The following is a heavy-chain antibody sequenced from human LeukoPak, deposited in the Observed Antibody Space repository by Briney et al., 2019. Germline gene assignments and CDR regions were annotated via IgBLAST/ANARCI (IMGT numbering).Heavy chain of an antibody. D-gene: IGHD6-19*01. CDR3: ARDRTSGWSFDF. V-gene: IGHV3-30*04. CDR2: ISYDGSNK. CDR1: GFTFGDYA. Sequence: GGSLRLSCTASGFTFGDYAMSWFRQAPGKGLEWVAVISYDGSNKYYADSVKGRFTISRDNSKNTLYLQMNSLRAEDTAVYYCARDRTSGWSFDFWGQGTLVTVSS. J-gene: IGHJ4*02.